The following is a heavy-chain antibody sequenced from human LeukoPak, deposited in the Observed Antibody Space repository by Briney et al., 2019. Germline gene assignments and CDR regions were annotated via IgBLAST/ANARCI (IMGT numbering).Heavy chain of an antibody. V-gene: IGHV4-34*01. J-gene: IGHJ6*02. D-gene: IGHD2-21*01. CDR3: ATGFFYCVDV. Sequence: SETLSLTCAVYGGSFSGYYWSWIRQPPGKGLEWIGEINHSGGTNYNPSLKSLVTISVDTSRNQCSLKLSSVTAADTAVYYCATGFFYCVDVWSQGTTVTAPS. CDR1: GGSFSGYY. CDR2: INHSGGT.